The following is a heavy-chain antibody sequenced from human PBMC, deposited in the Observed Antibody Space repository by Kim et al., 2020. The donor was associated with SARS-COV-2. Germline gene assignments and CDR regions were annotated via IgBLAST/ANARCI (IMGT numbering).Heavy chain of an antibody. CDR3: ARGYSGSWPSFWY. Sequence: SETLSLTCTVSGGSITSNGYFWGWIRQPPGKGLECIVLGIPTTSGSTYYNPSLKSRVTISVDTSKNQFSLNLSSLTAADTAVYYCARGYSGSWPSFWYWG. CDR2: PTTSGST. D-gene: IGHD6-13*01. J-gene: IGHJ4*01. V-gene: IGHV4-39*01. CDR1: GGSITSNGYF.